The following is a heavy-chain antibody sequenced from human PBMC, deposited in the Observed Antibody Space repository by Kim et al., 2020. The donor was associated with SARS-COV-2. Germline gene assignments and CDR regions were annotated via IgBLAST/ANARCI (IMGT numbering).Heavy chain of an antibody. J-gene: IGHJ4*02. Sequence: GGSLRLSCAASGFTFSSYAMNWVRQAPGKGLEWVSTITGSGTSTSYADSVKGRFTISRDNSKNTLYLQMNSLRDEDTAVYYCSKRTGSRQFDYWGQGTLVTVSS. D-gene: IGHD1-26*01. CDR1: GFTFSSYA. CDR3: SKRTGSRQFDY. CDR2: ITGSGTST. V-gene: IGHV3-23*01.